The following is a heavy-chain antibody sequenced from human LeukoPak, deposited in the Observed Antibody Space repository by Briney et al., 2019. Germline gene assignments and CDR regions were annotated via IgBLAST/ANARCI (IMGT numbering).Heavy chain of an antibody. CDR2: ISGSGGST. CDR3: ARDDSSGYYTQSMDV. Sequence: GGSLRLSCAASGFTFSSYAMSWVRQAPGKGLEWVSAISGSGGSTYYADSVKGRFTISRDNSKNTLYLQMNSLRAEDTAVYYCARDDSSGYYTQSMDVWGQGTTVTVSS. V-gene: IGHV3-23*01. J-gene: IGHJ6*02. D-gene: IGHD3-22*01. CDR1: GFTFSSYA.